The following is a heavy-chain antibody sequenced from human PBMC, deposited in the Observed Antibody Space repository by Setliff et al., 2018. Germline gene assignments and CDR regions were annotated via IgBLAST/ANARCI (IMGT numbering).Heavy chain of an antibody. Sequence: PSETLSLTCTVSGGSISSSSYYWGWIRQPPGKGLEWIGSIYNSVSTYYNPSLKSRVTISVDTSKNQFSLKLSSVTAADTAVYYCARDLASNSDRFIGGWFDPWGQGTLVTVS. D-gene: IGHD3-10*01. CDR1: GGSISSSSYY. CDR2: IYNSVST. J-gene: IGHJ5*02. V-gene: IGHV4-39*07. CDR3: ARDLASNSDRFIGGWFDP.